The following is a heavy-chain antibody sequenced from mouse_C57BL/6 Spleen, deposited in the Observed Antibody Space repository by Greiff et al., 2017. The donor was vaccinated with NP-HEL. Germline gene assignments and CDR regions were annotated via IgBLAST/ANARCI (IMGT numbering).Heavy chain of an antibody. CDR2: IYPSDSET. D-gene: IGHD4-1*01. CDR1: GYTFTSYW. Sequence: QVQLKQPGAELVRPGSSVKLSCKASGYTFTSYWMDWVKQRPGQGLEWIGNIYPSDSETHYNQKFKDKATLTVAKSSSTAYMQLSSLTSEDSAVYYCARRERGRRYFDVWGTGTTVTVSS. CDR3: ARRERGRRYFDV. V-gene: IGHV1-61*01. J-gene: IGHJ1*03.